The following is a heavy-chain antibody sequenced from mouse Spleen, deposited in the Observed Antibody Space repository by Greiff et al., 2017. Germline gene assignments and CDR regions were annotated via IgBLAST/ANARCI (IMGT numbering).Heavy chain of an antibody. CDR1: GFTFSSYA. J-gene: IGHJ4*01. CDR2: ISSGGGNT. CDR3: ARLASYAMDY. V-gene: IGHV5-9*04. D-gene: IGHD6-1*01. Sequence: EVNVVESGGGLVKLGGSLKLSCAASGFTFSSYAMSWVRQTPEKRLEWVATISSGGGNTYYPDSVKGRFTISRDNAKNTLYLQMSSLKSEDTAMYYCARLASYAMDYWGQGTSVTVSS.